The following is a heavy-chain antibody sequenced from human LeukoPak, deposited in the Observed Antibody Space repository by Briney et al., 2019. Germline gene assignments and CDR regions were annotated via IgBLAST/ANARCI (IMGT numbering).Heavy chain of an antibody. CDR2: ISISGSTI. Sequence: GGSLRLSCAASGXTFSRYEMNWVRQAPGRGLEWVSYISISGSTIYYTGSVKGRFTISRDNAKNSRYLQMNSLRAEDTAVYYCARGTPLFDYWGQGTPVTVSS. CDR1: GXTFSRYE. CDR3: ARGTPLFDY. J-gene: IGHJ4*02. V-gene: IGHV3-48*03. D-gene: IGHD1-1*01.